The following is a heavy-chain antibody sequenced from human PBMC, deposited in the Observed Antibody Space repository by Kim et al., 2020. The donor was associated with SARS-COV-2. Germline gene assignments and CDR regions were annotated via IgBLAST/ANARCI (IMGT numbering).Heavy chain of an antibody. CDR2: INHSEST. CDR3: ARGQVLQRIVVVRSQARWFDP. J-gene: IGHJ5*02. Sequence: SETLSLTCAVYGGSFSGYYWSWIRQPPGKGLEWIGEINHSESTNYNPSLKSRVTISVDTSKNQFSLKLSSVTAADTAVYYCARGQVLQRIVVVRSQARWFDPWGQGTLVTVSS. D-gene: IGHD3-22*01. V-gene: IGHV4-34*01. CDR1: GGSFSGYY.